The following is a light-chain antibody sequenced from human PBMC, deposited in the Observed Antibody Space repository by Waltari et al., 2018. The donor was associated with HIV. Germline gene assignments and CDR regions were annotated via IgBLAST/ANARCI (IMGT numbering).Light chain of an antibody. J-gene: IGLJ2*01. CDR3: NSRDSSDTHVV. Sequence: SSELTQDPAVSVALGQTVRITCQGNSLRSYYASWYQQKPGKAPVLVIYGKNNRPSGIPDRFSGSSSGNTASLTITGTQAEDEADYYCNSRDSSDTHVVFGGGTKLTVL. CDR2: GKN. CDR1: SLRSYY. V-gene: IGLV3-19*01.